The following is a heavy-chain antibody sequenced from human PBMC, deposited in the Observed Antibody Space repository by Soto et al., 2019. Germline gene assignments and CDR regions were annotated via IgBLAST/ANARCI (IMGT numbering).Heavy chain of an antibody. CDR2: IRSKANSYAT. CDR1: GFTFSGSA. V-gene: IGHV3-73*02. Sequence: EVQLAESGGGLVQPGGSLKLSCAASGFTFSGSAMHWVRQASGKGLEWVGRIRSKANSYATAYAASVKGRFTISRDDSKNTAYLQMNSLKTEDTAVYYCTSRGAGGYYYYGMDVWGQGTTVTVSS. CDR3: TSRGAGGYYYYGMDV. D-gene: IGHD3-10*01. J-gene: IGHJ6*02.